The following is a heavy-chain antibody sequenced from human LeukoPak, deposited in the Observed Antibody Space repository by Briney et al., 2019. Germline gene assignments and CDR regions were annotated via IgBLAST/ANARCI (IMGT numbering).Heavy chain of an antibody. Sequence: SATQSLTWSVFDRSILMLYWGSTRHPQRKGVEWVGYIYYTGSTNYNPSLKSRVTMFVDMSKNQFSLRLSSVTAADTAVYYCARHRAYSSSSPFDYWGQGTLVTVSS. V-gene: IGHV4-59*08. J-gene: IGHJ4*02. CDR1: DRSILMLY. D-gene: IGHD6-6*01. CDR3: ARHRAYSSSSPFDY. CDR2: IYYTGST.